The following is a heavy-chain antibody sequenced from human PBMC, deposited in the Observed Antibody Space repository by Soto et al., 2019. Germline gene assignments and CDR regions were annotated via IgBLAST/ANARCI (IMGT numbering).Heavy chain of an antibody. J-gene: IGHJ4*02. CDR3: AKGMTGSGWYLDY. CDR2: ISWNSGSI. V-gene: IGHV3-9*01. D-gene: IGHD6-19*01. Sequence: PGGSLRLSCAASGFTFDDYAMHWVRQAPGKGLEWVSGISWNSGSIGYADSVKGRFTISRDNAKNSLYLQMNSLRAEDTALYYCAKGMTGSGWYLDYWGQGTLVTVSS. CDR1: GFTFDDYA.